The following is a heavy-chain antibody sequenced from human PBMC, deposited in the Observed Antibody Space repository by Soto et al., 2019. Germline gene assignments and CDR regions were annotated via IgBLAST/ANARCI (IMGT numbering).Heavy chain of an antibody. Sequence: PSETLSLTCTVSGGSISSSSYYWGWIRQPPGKGLEWIGSIYYSGISYYNASLKSRVTISVDTSKNRFSLNLSSVTAADTAVYYCASLRQYCFDYWGQGILVTVSS. D-gene: IGHD2-15*01. CDR3: ASLRQYCFDY. CDR2: IYYSGIS. V-gene: IGHV4-39*01. CDR1: GGSISSSSYY. J-gene: IGHJ4*02.